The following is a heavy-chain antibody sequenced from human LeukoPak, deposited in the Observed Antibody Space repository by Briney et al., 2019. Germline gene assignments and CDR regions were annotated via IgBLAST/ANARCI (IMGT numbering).Heavy chain of an antibody. Sequence: GASMKVSCNTSGYTFTDYYIHWVRQAPGQGLEWMGWINPRSGVTNYAQKFQGRVTLTSDTSVSTAYMDLSSLASGDTAVYYCARALGNYYDSTVYRAYWGQGQLVTVSS. V-gene: IGHV1-2*02. CDR2: INPRSGVT. D-gene: IGHD3-22*01. CDR1: GYTFTDYY. CDR3: ARALGNYYDSTVYRAY. J-gene: IGHJ4*02.